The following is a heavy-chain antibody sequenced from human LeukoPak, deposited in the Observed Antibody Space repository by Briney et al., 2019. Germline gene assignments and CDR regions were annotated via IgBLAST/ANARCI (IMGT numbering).Heavy chain of an antibody. Sequence: SETLSLTCTVSGGSISSHYWSWIRQPPGKGLEWIGYIYYSGSTNYNPSLKSRVTISVDTSKNQFSLKLSSVTAADTAVYYCARDNNWNDEGWFDPWGQGTLVTVSS. CDR3: ARDNNWNDEGWFDP. J-gene: IGHJ5*02. V-gene: IGHV4-59*11. D-gene: IGHD1-20*01. CDR2: IYYSGST. CDR1: GGSISSHY.